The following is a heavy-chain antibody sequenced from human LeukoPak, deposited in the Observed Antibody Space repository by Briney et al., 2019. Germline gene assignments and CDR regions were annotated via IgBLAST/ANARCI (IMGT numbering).Heavy chain of an antibody. V-gene: IGHV4-4*07. J-gene: IGHJ6*03. CDR2: IYTSGST. CDR3: ARWGRDGYKYYYYYMDV. Sequence: SETLSLTCTVSGGSISSYYWSWIRRPAGKGLEWIGRIYTSGSTNYNPSLKSRVTMSVDTSKNQFSLKLSSVTAADTAVYYCARWGRDGYKYYYYYMDVWGKGTTVTVSS. D-gene: IGHD5-24*01. CDR1: GGSISSYY.